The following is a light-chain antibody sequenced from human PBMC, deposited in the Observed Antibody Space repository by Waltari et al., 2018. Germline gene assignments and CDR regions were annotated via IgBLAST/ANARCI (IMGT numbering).Light chain of an antibody. V-gene: IGKV1-12*01. J-gene: IGKJ2*01. Sequence: DIQMTQSPSSVSASVGDTVTIICRASQDINNWLAWFQQKPGKTPKLLISAASSLRSGVPSRFSGSGFGTDFTLTISNLQSEDFAIYYCQKADSFPPYTFGQGTKVEIQ. CDR1: QDINNW. CDR2: AAS. CDR3: QKADSFPPYT.